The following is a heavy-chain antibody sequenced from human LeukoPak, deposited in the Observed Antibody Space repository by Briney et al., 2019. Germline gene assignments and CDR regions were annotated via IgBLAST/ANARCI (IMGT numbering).Heavy chain of an antibody. V-gene: IGHV1-69*13. J-gene: IGHJ5*02. CDR1: GGTFSSYA. D-gene: IGHD6-13*01. Sequence: GASVKVSCKASGGTFSSYAISWVRQAPGQGLEWMGGIIPIFGTANYAQKFQGRVTITADESTSTAYMELSSLRSEDTAVYYCARTAKQQLVYWFDPWGQGTLVTVSS. CDR3: ARTAKQQLVYWFDP. CDR2: IIPIFGTA.